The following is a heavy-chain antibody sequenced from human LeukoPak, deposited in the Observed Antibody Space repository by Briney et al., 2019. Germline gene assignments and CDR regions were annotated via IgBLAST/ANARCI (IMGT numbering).Heavy chain of an antibody. V-gene: IGHV1-69*13. CDR1: GGTFSSYA. J-gene: IGHJ6*02. D-gene: IGHD5-24*01. Sequence: SVKVSCKASGGTFSSYAISWVRQAPGQGLEWMGGIIPIFGTANYAHKFQGRVTITADESTSTAYMELSSLRSEDTAVYYCATYGDGYNVDYYYYGMDVWGQGTTVTVSS. CDR2: IIPIFGTA. CDR3: ATYGDGYNVDYYYYGMDV.